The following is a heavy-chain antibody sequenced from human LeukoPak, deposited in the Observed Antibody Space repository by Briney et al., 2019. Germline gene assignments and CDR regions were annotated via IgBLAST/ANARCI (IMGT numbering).Heavy chain of an antibody. CDR2: ISYDGSNK. V-gene: IGHV3-30-3*01. CDR1: GFTFSIYA. D-gene: IGHD5-18*01. J-gene: IGHJ6*02. CDR3: ARDIYSYGYGDDYAMDV. Sequence: GRSLRLSCAASGFTFSIYALHWVRQAPGKGLDWVAVISYDGSNKFYADSVKGRFTISRDNSKNTQYLQINSLRTEDTAVYYCARDIYSYGYGDDYAMDVWGQGTTVTVSS.